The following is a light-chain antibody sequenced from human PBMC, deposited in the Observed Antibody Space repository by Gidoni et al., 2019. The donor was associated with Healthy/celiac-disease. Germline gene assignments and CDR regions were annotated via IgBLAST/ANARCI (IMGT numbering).Light chain of an antibody. V-gene: IGKV1-5*03. J-gene: IGKJ1*01. CDR2: KAS. CDR1: QSISSW. Sequence: DIHMTQSPSTLSASVGDRVTITCRASQSISSWLAWYQQKPGKAPKLLLYKASSLESGVPSRFSGSGSGTEFTLTISSLQPDDFATYYCQQYNSYSRTFGQGTKVEIK. CDR3: QQYNSYSRT.